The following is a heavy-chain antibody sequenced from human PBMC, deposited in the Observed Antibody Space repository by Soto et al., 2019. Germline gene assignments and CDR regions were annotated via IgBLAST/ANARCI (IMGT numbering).Heavy chain of an antibody. CDR3: ARVTYYYGSGDY. D-gene: IGHD3-10*01. Sequence: EVQLVESGGGLVQPRGSLRLSCAASGLTVSNNYFSWVRQAPGKGLEWVAVIYSSGHTLYAESVKGRFTITRDNSENTLILQMNSLRAEDTAVYYCARVTYYYGSGDYWGQGTLVTVSS. J-gene: IGHJ4*02. CDR1: GLTVSNNY. CDR2: IYSSGHT. V-gene: IGHV3-66*01.